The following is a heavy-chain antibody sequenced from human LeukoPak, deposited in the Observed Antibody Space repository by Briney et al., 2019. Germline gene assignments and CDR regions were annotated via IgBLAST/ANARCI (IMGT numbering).Heavy chain of an antibody. CDR2: INTNTGNP. Sequence: GASVKVSCKASGYTFTGYYMHWVRQAPGQGLEWMGWINTNTGNPTYAQGFTGRFVFSLDTSVSTAYLQISSLKAEDTAVYYCARGAPPSYYYYYGMDVWGQGTTVTVSS. CDR3: ARGAPPSYYYYYGMDV. V-gene: IGHV7-4-1*02. J-gene: IGHJ6*02. CDR1: GYTFTGYY.